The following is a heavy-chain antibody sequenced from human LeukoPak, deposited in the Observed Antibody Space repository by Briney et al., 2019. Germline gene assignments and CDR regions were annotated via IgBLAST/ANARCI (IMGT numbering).Heavy chain of an antibody. CDR1: GFTFKTYA. CDR2: ISGSGNGEGVL. Sequence: GGSLRLSCAASGFTFKTYAITWVRQAPGKGLEWGSTISGSGNGEGVLSYGDSVKGRFTISRDNSMKTVFLQMNSLRVEDTAVYFCAKELYTTSDFYYGIDIWGQGTTVTVS. CDR3: AKELYTTSDFYYGIDI. J-gene: IGHJ6*02. D-gene: IGHD1-1*01. V-gene: IGHV3-23*01.